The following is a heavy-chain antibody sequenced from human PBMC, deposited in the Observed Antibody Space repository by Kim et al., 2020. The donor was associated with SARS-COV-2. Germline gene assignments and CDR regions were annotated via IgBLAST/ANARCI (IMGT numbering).Heavy chain of an antibody. V-gene: IGHV4-59*08. J-gene: IGHJ3*02. CDR1: GGSISSYY. CDR3: ARHSYNWNDADDFAI. CDR2: IYYSGST. Sequence: SETLSLTCTVSGGSISSYYWSWIRQPPGKGLEWIGYIYYSGSTNHNPSLKSRVTISVDTSKNQFSLKLSSVTAADTAVYYCARHSYNWNDADDFAIWGQGTMVTVSS. D-gene: IGHD1-20*01.